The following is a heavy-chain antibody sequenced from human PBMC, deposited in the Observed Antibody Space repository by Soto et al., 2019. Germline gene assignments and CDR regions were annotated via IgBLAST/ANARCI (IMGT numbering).Heavy chain of an antibody. CDR1: GFTFSSYA. D-gene: IGHD1-26*01. V-gene: IGHV3-30-3*01. Sequence: GGSLRLSCAASGFTFSSYAMHWVRQAPGKGLEWVAVISYDGSNKYYADSVKGRFTISRDNSKNTLYLQMNSLRAEDTAVYYCARRVGASGYYYYGMDVWGQGTTVTVSS. CDR2: ISYDGSNK. J-gene: IGHJ6*02. CDR3: ARRVGASGYYYYGMDV.